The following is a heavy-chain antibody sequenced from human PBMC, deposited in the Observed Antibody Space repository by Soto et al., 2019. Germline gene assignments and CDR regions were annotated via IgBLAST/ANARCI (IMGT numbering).Heavy chain of an antibody. CDR1: GGSINSGGYY. J-gene: IGHJ4*02. Sequence: QVQLQESGPGLVKPSQTLSLTCTVSGGSINSGGYYWSWIRQQPGKGLEWIGYIYYSGSTYYNPSLRSRLTISIDTSKNQFSLKLSSVTAADTAVYYCASVSYSYGSGSPLHFDYWGQGTLVTVSS. CDR2: IYYSGST. D-gene: IGHD3-10*01. CDR3: ASVSYSYGSGSPLHFDY. V-gene: IGHV4-31*03.